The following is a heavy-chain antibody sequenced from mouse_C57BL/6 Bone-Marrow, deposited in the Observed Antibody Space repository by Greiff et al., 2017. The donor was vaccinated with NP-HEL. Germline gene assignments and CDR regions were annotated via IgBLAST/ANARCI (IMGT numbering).Heavy chain of an antibody. V-gene: IGHV1-55*01. CDR1: GYTFTSYW. Sequence: QVQLQQPGAELVKPGASVKMSCKASGYTFTSYWITWVKQRPGQGLEWIGDIYPGSGSTNYNEKFKSKATLTVDTSSSTAYMQLSSLTSEDSAVYYCARNPYRSSFYYAMDYWGQGTSVTVSS. CDR3: ARNPYRSSFYYAMDY. J-gene: IGHJ4*01. D-gene: IGHD1-1*01. CDR2: IYPGSGST.